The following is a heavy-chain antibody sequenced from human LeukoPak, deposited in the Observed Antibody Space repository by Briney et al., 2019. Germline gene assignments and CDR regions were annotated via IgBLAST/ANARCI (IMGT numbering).Heavy chain of an antibody. J-gene: IGHJ4*02. CDR2: IYYSGST. CDR3: ARGRAEVGAFYFDY. Sequence: SETLSLTCTVSGGSISSYFWSWIRQPPGKGLGLIGYIYYSGSTNYNPPLKSRVTISLDTSKNQFSLKLSSVTAADTAVYYCARGRAEVGAFYFDYWGQGTLVTVSS. D-gene: IGHD1-26*01. CDR1: GGSISSYF. V-gene: IGHV4-59*01.